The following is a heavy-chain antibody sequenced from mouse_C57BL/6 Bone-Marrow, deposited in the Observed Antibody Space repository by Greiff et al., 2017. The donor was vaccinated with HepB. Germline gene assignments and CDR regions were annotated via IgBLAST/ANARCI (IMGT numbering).Heavy chain of an antibody. J-gene: IGHJ2*01. V-gene: IGHV1-82*01. Sequence: VQRVESGPELVKPGASVKISCKASGYAFSSSWMNWVKQRPGKGLEWIGRIYPGDGDTNYNGKFKGKATLTADKSSSTAYMQLSSLTSEDPAVYYCAVYGNYDYWGQGTTLTVSS. CDR2: IYPGDGDT. D-gene: IGHD2-1*01. CDR3: AVYGNYDY. CDR1: GYAFSSSW.